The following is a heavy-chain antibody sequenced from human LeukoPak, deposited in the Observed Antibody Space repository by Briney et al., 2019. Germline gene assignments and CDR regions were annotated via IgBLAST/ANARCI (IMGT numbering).Heavy chain of an antibody. J-gene: IGHJ6*02. V-gene: IGHV1-18*01. CDR2: VSAYNGNT. CDR1: GYTFTSYG. Sequence: ASVKVSCKASGYTFTSYGICWVRQAPGQGLEWMGWVSAYNGNTNYAQKLQGRVTMTTDTSTSTAYMELRSLRSDDTAVYYCARDHRFLEWSRLYGMDVWGQGPRSPSP. CDR3: ARDHRFLEWSRLYGMDV. D-gene: IGHD3-3*01.